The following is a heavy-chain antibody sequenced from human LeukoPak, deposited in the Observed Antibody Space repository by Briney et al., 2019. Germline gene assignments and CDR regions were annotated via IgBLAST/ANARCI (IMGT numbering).Heavy chain of an antibody. CDR1: GYTLTELS. CDR3: ATVRPYYYDSTPSWSWFDP. CDR2: FDPEDGET. Sequence: ASVKVSCKVSGYTLTELSMHWVRQARGKGLEWMGGFDPEDGETIYAQKFQGRVTMTEDTSTDTAYMELSSLRSEDTAVYYCATVRPYYYDSTPSWSWFDPWGQGTLVTVSS. V-gene: IGHV1-24*01. D-gene: IGHD3-22*01. J-gene: IGHJ5*02.